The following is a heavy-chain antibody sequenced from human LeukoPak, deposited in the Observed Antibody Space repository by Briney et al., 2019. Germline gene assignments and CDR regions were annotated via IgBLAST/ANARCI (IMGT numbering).Heavy chain of an antibody. J-gene: IGHJ4*02. CDR2: VNHSGRT. CDR1: GGSFSEHY. V-gene: IGHV4-34*01. D-gene: IGHD4-17*01. CDR3: ARGLGLRVMTTVTTFDY. Sequence: SETLSLTCAVYGGSFSEHYWSWIRQPPGKGLEWIGEVNHSGRTNYNPSLESRVTISADRSQNQFSLKLSSVTAADTAVYYCARGLGLRVMTTVTTFDYWGQGTLVTVSS.